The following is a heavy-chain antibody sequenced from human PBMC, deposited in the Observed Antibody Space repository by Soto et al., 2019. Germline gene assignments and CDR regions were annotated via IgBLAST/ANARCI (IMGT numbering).Heavy chain of an antibody. J-gene: IGHJ4*02. CDR3: AKLGSSSWSPHYYFDY. V-gene: IGHV3-23*01. CDR2: ITDSGDDT. Sequence: GVSLGLSCAASGFTFNNYAMGWVRQAPGKGLEWVSAITDSGDDTYYIDSVKGRFTISRDNSKSTLYLQMNSLRAEDTAIYYCAKLGSSSWSPHYYFDYWGQGTLVTVSS. D-gene: IGHD2-2*01. CDR1: GFTFNNYA.